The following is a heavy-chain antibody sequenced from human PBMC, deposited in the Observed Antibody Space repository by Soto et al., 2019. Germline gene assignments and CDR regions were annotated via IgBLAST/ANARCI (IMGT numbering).Heavy chain of an antibody. CDR1: GGSISSSSYY. Sequence: TSETLSLTCTVSGGSISSSSYYWGWIRQPPGKGLEWIGSIYYSGSTYYNPSLKSRVTISVDTSKNQFSLKLSSVTAADTAVYYCARLSSTSWYFDYWGQGTLVTVSS. CDR2: IYYSGST. J-gene: IGHJ4*02. V-gene: IGHV4-39*01. CDR3: ARLSSTSWYFDY. D-gene: IGHD2-2*01.